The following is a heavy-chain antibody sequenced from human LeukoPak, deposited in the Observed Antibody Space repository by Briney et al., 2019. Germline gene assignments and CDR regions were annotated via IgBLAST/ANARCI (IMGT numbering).Heavy chain of an antibody. CDR1: GYTFTSYD. V-gene: IGHV1-8*01. CDR3: AGDDNWNYGRGTPFDAFDI. CDR2: MNPNSGNT. Sequence: ASVTVSCKASGYTFTSYDINWVRQATGQGLEWMGWMNPNSGNTGYAQKFQGRVTITRDTSISTAYMELSSLRSEDTAVYYCAGDDNWNYGRGTPFDAFDIWGQGTMVTVSS. J-gene: IGHJ3*02. D-gene: IGHD1-7*01.